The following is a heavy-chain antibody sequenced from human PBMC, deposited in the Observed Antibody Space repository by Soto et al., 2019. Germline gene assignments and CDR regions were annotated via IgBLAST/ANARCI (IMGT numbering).Heavy chain of an antibody. V-gene: IGHV3-23*01. CDR1: GFTFSSYA. CDR3: AKFDYYDYVWGSPPGYFDY. CDR2: ISGSGGST. J-gene: IGHJ4*02. D-gene: IGHD3-16*01. Sequence: GGSLRLSCAASGFTFSSYAMSWVRQAPGKGLEWVSAISGSGGSTYYADSVKGRFTISRDNSKNTLYLQMNSLRAEDTAVYYCAKFDYYDYVWGSPPGYFDYWGQGTLVTVSS.